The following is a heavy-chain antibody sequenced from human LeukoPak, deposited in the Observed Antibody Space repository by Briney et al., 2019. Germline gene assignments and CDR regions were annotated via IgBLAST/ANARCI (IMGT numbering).Heavy chain of an antibody. CDR2: ISYDGSGQ. V-gene: IGHV3-30-3*01. Sequence: GGSLRLSCAASGFTFSSYAMHWVRQAPGKGLEWVALISYDGSGQYYTESVKGRFTISRDNSKNTLYLQVNSLRVEDTAVYYCARANRPFHTSRWYKDYWGQGTLVTVSS. CDR3: ARANRPFHTSRWYKDY. J-gene: IGHJ4*02. CDR1: GFTFSSYA. D-gene: IGHD6-19*01.